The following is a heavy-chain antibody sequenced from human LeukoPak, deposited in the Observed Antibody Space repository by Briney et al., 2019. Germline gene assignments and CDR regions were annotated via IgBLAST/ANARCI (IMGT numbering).Heavy chain of an antibody. D-gene: IGHD3-3*01. CDR1: VSSISPHH. Sequence: PSETLSLTCSVSVSSISPHHWTWIRHAPGEGRECMGYICYRGTTNYSPSLKNRPTMSVDTYKNQISLKLTSVTAADTAVYYCARIQPSCPGLGFCSFDIWGQGTLATVSS. V-gene: IGHV4-59*11. CDR3: ARIQPSCPGLGFCSFDI. J-gene: IGHJ3*02. CDR2: ICYRGTT.